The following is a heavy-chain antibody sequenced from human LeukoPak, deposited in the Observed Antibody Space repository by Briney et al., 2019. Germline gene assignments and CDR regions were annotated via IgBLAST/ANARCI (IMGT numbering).Heavy chain of an antibody. V-gene: IGHV3-48*01. CDR2: ISSSSSTI. D-gene: IGHD2-21*02. J-gene: IGHJ6*03. CDR1: GFTFSSYS. Sequence: GGSLRLSCAASGFTFSSYSMNWVRQAPGKGLEWVSYISSSSSTIYYADSVKGRFTISRDNAKNSLYLQMNSLRAEDTAVYYCARPEYCGGDCYFPGYMDVWGKGTTVTVSS. CDR3: ARPEYCGGDCYFPGYMDV.